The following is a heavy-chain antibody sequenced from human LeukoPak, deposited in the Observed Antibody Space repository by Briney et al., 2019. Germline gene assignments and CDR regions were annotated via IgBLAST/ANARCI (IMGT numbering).Heavy chain of an antibody. D-gene: IGHD3-10*01. CDR3: AKTRYNYNSRSYGAPYYIDY. CDR2: IYYSGAT. V-gene: IGHV4-39*01. J-gene: IGHJ4*02. Sequence: SETLSLTCTVSLGSISSRRYYWGWVRQPPGKGLEVIGRIYYSGATYYNPSLKRRVTLSLNTSKNQVSLKLSPVTAADTAVEYCAKTRYNYNSRSYGAPYYIDYWGQRTPVTVSS. CDR1: LGSISSRRYY.